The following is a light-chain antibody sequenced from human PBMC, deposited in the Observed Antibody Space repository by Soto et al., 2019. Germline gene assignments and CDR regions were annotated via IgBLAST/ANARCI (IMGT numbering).Light chain of an antibody. CDR3: QQYGSYPPT. V-gene: IGKV3-20*01. CDR1: QSVSSY. CDR2: GAS. J-gene: IGKJ1*01. Sequence: IVLTQSPGTLSLSPGESATPSCRASQSVSSYLAWYQQKSGQPPRLLIYGASSRATGIPDRFSGSGSGTDFTLTISRLEPEDFAVYYCQQYGSYPPTFGQGTKVDIK.